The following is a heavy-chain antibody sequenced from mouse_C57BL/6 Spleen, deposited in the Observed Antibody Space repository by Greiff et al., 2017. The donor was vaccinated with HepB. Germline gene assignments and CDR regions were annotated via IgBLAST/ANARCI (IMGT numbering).Heavy chain of an antibody. J-gene: IGHJ2*01. CDR3: AREKNWDGVFDY. CDR2: INPSSGYT. Sequence: QVQLQQSGAELARPGASVKMSCKASGYTFTSYTMHWVKQRPGQGLEWIGYINPSSGYTKYNQKFKDKATLTADKSSSTAYMQLSSLTSEDSAVYYCAREKNWDGVFDYWGQGTTLTVSS. D-gene: IGHD4-1*01. CDR1: GYTFTSYT. V-gene: IGHV1-4*01.